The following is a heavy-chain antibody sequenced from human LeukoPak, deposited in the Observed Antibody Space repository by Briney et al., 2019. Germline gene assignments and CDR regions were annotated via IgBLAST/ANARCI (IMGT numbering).Heavy chain of an antibody. CDR1: GGSFSGYY. J-gene: IGHJ4*02. D-gene: IGHD1-20*01. Sequence: WETLSLTCAVYGGSFSGYYWSWIRQPPGKGLEWIGEINHSGSTNYNPSLKSRVTISVDTSKNQFSLKLSSVTAADTAVYYCARSWITGTTDYWGQGTLVTVSS. CDR2: INHSGST. V-gene: IGHV4-34*01. CDR3: ARSWITGTTDY.